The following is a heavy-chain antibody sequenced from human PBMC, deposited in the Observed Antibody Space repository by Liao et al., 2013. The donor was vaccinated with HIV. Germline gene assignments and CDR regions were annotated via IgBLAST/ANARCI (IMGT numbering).Heavy chain of an antibody. CDR2: IYHSGST. CDR3: AREVAVAGTGWFDP. J-gene: IGHJ5*02. Sequence: QVQLQQWGAGLVKPSQTLSLTCAVSGGSISSGGYSWSWIRQPPGKGLEWIGYIYHSGSTYYNPSLKSRVTISVDRSKNQFSLKLSSVTAADTAVYYCAREVAVAGTGWFDPWGQGTLVTVSS. D-gene: IGHD6-19*01. V-gene: IGHV4-30-2*01. CDR1: GGSISSGGYS.